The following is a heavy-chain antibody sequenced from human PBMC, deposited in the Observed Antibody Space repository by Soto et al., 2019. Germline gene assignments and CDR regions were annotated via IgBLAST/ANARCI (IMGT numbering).Heavy chain of an antibody. Sequence: PSETLSLTCTVSGGSISGYYWSWVRQPAGKGLEWVGRIYSDGTTNYSPSLKSRVTMSLDTPKDQFSLHLNSVTAADTAVYYCSRVGCSNSKCYTRGTDGWGKGTTVTSPQ. CDR3: SRVGCSNSKCYTRGTDG. J-gene: IGHJ6*04. CDR1: GGSISGYY. D-gene: IGHD2-2*01. V-gene: IGHV4-4*07. CDR2: IYSDGTT.